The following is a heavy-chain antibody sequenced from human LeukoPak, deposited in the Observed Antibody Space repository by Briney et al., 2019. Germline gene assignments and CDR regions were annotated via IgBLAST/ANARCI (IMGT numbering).Heavy chain of an antibody. J-gene: IGHJ4*02. V-gene: IGHV3-9*01. CDR2: ISWNSGSI. D-gene: IGHD3-22*01. CDR1: GFTFDDYA. Sequence: PGGSLRLSCAASGFTFDDYAMHWVRQAPGKGLEWVSGISWNSGSIGYADSVKGRFTISRDNAKNSLYLQMNSLRAEDTALYYCAKEGSGYYGPFDYWGQGTLVTVSS. CDR3: AKEGSGYYGPFDY.